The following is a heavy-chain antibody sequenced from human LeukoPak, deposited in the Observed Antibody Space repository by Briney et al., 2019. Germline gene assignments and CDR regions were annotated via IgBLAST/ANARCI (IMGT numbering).Heavy chain of an antibody. CDR1: GGSFSGYY. CDR3: ARGGKSYSSSWFNYYYYYMDV. Sequence: SETLSLTCAVYGGSFSGYYWSWIRQPPGKGLEWIGEINHSGSTNYNPSLKSRVTISVDTSKNQFSLKLSSVTAADTAVYYCARGGKSYSSSWFNYYYYYMDVWGKGTTVTVSS. V-gene: IGHV4-34*01. D-gene: IGHD6-13*01. CDR2: INHSGST. J-gene: IGHJ6*03.